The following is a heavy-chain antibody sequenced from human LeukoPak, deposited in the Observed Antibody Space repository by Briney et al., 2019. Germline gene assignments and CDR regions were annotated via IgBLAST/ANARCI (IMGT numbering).Heavy chain of an antibody. CDR3: AKDWRLLEWLFDY. V-gene: IGHV3-30*18. J-gene: IGHJ4*02. D-gene: IGHD3-3*01. Sequence: GGSLGLSCAASGFTFSSYGMHWVRQAPGKGLEWVAVISYDGSNKYYADSVKGRFTISRDNSKNTLYLQMNSLRAEDTAVYYCAKDWRLLEWLFDYWGQGTLVTVSS. CDR2: ISYDGSNK. CDR1: GFTFSSYG.